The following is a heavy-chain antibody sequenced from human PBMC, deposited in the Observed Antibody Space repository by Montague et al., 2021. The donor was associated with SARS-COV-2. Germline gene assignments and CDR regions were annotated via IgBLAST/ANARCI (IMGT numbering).Heavy chain of an antibody. D-gene: IGHD6-13*01. J-gene: IGHJ4*02. CDR2: IDYSGST. CDR1: GGSVSSCCYY. CDR3: ARVSLAAAATRSDY. V-gene: IGHV4-61*01. Sequence: SETLSLTCTVSGGSVSSCCYYWSWIREPPGKGLDWIGHIDYSGSTNYNPSVKSRVTISLDTSKNQFSLKLTAVTAADTAEYYCARVSLAAAATRSDYWGQGTLVTVSS.